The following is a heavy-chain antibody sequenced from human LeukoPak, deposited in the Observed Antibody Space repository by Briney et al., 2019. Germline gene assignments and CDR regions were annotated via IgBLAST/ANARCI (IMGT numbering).Heavy chain of an antibody. CDR1: GFTFSSYW. Sequence: GGSLRLSCAASGFTFSSYWMSWVRQAPGPGLGWVANIKQDRSEKYYVDSVKGRFTISRDHAKNSLYLQMNSLRAEDTAVYYCITMVRGVINNSGDYWGQGTLVTVSS. CDR3: ITMVRGVINNSGDY. D-gene: IGHD3-10*01. CDR2: IKQDRSEK. V-gene: IGHV3-7*01. J-gene: IGHJ4*02.